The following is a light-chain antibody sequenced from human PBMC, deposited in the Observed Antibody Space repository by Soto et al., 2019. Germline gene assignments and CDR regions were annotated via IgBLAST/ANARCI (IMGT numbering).Light chain of an antibody. CDR3: AGWDDSLNGPV. J-gene: IGLJ2*01. V-gene: IGLV1-44*01. CDR2: SNN. CDR1: SSNIGRNT. Sequence: QSVLTQPPSASGTPGQRVIISCSGSSSNIGRNTVNWYQQLPGTAPKLLIYSNNQRPSGVPDRFSGSKSGTSGSLAISGLQSEDEADYYCAGWDDSLNGPVFGGGTKVTVL.